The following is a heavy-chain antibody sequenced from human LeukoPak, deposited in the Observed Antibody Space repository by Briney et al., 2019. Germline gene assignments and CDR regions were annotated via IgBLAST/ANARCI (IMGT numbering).Heavy chain of an antibody. Sequence: GGSLRLSCAASGFTFSNYAMSWVRQAPGKGLEWVSGISGSGGSTYYADSVKGRFTISRDNSKNTLYLQMNSLRAEDTAVYYCAKDRLRGGGSYYFGYWGQGTLVTVSS. CDR3: AKDRLRGGGSYYFGY. J-gene: IGHJ4*02. CDR2: ISGSGGST. CDR1: GFTFSNYA. D-gene: IGHD1-26*01. V-gene: IGHV3-23*01.